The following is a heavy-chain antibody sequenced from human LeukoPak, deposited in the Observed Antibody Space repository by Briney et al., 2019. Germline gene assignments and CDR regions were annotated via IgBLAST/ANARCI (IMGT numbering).Heavy chain of an antibody. D-gene: IGHD2-15*01. V-gene: IGHV4-34*01. J-gene: IGHJ4*02. CDR1: SWSFSGYY. CDR3: ARVVSGLVVPPTRGDYFDS. Sequence: SETLSLTCAVYSWSFSGYYWSWIRQPPRRGLEWLGEINHSGSTNYNPSLKSRVTISVDTSKNQFSLKLTSVTVADTALYYCARVVSGLVVPPTRGDYFDSWGQGTVVTVSS. CDR2: INHSGST.